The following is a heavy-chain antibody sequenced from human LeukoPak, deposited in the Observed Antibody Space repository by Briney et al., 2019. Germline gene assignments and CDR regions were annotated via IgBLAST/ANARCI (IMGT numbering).Heavy chain of an antibody. D-gene: IGHD1-26*01. CDR1: GGSVSSGSYS. J-gene: IGHJ4*02. Sequence: KASETLSLTCTVSGGSVSSGSYSWSWIRQPPGKRLEWIGYIYNSGSTNYNPSLKSRVTISVDTSKNQFSLKLSSVTAADTAVYYCARELGRRELPPYYFDYWGQGTLVTVSS. CDR3: ARELGRRELPPYYFDY. V-gene: IGHV4-61*01. CDR2: IYNSGST.